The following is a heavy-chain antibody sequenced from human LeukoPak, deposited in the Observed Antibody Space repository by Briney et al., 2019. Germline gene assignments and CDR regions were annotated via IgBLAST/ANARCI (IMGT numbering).Heavy chain of an antibody. Sequence: GGSLRLACAGYGHPLSSHGIDTVRWTPGKGLGWVPFILWDGSNKYYAAWVKGRFSISRDNSKKQLYEQMESLGAGGTLVYDCAKDRFNYFWSGSNDYAFDIWGQRTMVTLSS. V-gene: IGHV3-30*02. D-gene: IGHD3-3*01. J-gene: IGHJ3*02. CDR2: ILWDGSNK. CDR1: GHPLSSHG. CDR3: AKDRFNYFWSGSNDYAFDI.